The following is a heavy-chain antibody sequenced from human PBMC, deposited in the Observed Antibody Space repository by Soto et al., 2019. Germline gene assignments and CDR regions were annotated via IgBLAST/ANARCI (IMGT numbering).Heavy chain of an antibody. Sequence: QVQLVQSGAEVKKPGASVKVSCKASGYTFTSFGISWVRQAPGKGLEWMGWISDYNGNTNYAENLQGRVTMTTDTATSTAYMELRSLRSDDTAVYYCARDHRGGTDAFDIWGQGTMVTVSS. D-gene: IGHD2-15*01. CDR1: GYTFTSFG. CDR2: ISDYNGNT. CDR3: ARDHRGGTDAFDI. V-gene: IGHV1-18*01. J-gene: IGHJ3*02.